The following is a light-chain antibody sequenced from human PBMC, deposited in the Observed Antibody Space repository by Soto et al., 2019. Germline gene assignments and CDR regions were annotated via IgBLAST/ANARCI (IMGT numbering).Light chain of an antibody. CDR1: RSDVCCYSY. CDR3: ISYADVSTYI. CDR2: DVP. V-gene: IGLV2-14*03. Sequence: QXVLTERASVSGAPVESITISCTGTRSDVCCYSYVSWYHHHPANAPSLVIYDVPNLPSGVSNRFSASNSVITASLTISGLQPDYNSDSYCISYADVSTYIFRTGTKFTXL. J-gene: IGLJ1*01.